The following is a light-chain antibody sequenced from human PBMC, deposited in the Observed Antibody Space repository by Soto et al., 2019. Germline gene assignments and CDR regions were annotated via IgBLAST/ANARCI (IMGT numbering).Light chain of an antibody. J-gene: IGKJ4*01. V-gene: IGKV3-15*01. CDR2: GAS. Sequence: IVMTQSPSTLSVSPGERTTLSCRASQSVSRILAWYQQKPGQAPRLLIYGASTRATGIPVRFSGSGSGTDFTFTISSLQPEDIETYYCQQYDNLPLTFGGGTKVDIK. CDR1: QSVSRI. CDR3: QQYDNLPLT.